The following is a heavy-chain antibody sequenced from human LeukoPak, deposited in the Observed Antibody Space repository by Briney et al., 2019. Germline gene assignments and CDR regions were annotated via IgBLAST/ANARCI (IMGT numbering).Heavy chain of an antibody. CDR2: ISSSSSTI. CDR1: GFTFSSYS. CDR3: ARNVLYGSSWYGSVYFDY. Sequence: GGSLRLSCAASGFTFSSYSMNWVRQAPGKGLEWVSYISSSSSTIYYADSVKGRFTISRDNAKNSLYLQMNSLRAEDTAVYYCARNVLYGSSWYGSVYFDYWGQGILVTVSS. D-gene: IGHD6-13*01. J-gene: IGHJ4*02. V-gene: IGHV3-48*01.